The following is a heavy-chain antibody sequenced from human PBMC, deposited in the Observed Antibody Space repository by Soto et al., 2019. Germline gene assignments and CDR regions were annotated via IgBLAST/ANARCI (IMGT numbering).Heavy chain of an antibody. D-gene: IGHD5-12*01. CDR3: EISQDGYGESADY. Sequence: SVKVSCKASGGTFSSYAISWVRQAPGQGLEWMGGIIPIFGTANYAQKFQGRVTLTEDESTNTAYMGLSILRAEDTAVYYCEISQDGYGESADYWGQGTLVTVSS. J-gene: IGHJ4*02. V-gene: IGHV1-69*13. CDR2: IIPIFGTA. CDR1: GGTFSSYA.